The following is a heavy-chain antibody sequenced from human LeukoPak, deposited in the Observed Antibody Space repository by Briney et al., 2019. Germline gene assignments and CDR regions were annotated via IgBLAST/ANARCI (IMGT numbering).Heavy chain of an antibody. Sequence: GGSLRLSCAASGFIFSNYAMSWVRQAPGKGLEWVSSISSSSSYIYYADSVKGRFTISRDNAKNSLYLQMNSLRAEDTAVYYCAPSSGDYDYVWGSYRLDYWGQGTLVTVSS. CDR3: APSSGDYDYVWGSYRLDY. J-gene: IGHJ4*02. D-gene: IGHD3-16*02. CDR2: ISSSSSYI. CDR1: GFIFSNYA. V-gene: IGHV3-21*01.